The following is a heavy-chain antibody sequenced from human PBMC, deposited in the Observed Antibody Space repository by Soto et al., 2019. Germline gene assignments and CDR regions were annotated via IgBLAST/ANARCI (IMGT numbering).Heavy chain of an antibody. CDR2: MNPNNGGM. CDR3: VRGQSALYPDL. CDR1: GYTFTDFY. J-gene: IGHJ1*01. V-gene: IGHV1-2*02. Sequence: ASVKVSCKSSGYTFTDFYIHWVRQAPGQGLEWVGWMNPNNGGMNYAQKFQGRVTMTRDPSVNTSYMDLNRLNFDDSAIYYCVRGQSALYPDLWARGTQVPVSS. D-gene: IGHD2-2*02.